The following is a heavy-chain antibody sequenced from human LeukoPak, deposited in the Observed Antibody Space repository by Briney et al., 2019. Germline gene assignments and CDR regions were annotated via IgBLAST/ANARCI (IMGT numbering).Heavy chain of an antibody. CDR3: VRACGSAACPFYFHY. CDR2: IKQDGSEK. Sequence: PGGSLRLSCAASGLTFSNYWMTWIRQAPGKGLEWVATIKQDGSEKYYVDSVQGRFTISRDNAQNSLYLQLNSLRAQDSALYYCVRACGSAACPFYFHYWGQGTLVTVSS. V-gene: IGHV3-7*01. J-gene: IGHJ4*02. D-gene: IGHD2-15*01. CDR1: GLTFSNYW.